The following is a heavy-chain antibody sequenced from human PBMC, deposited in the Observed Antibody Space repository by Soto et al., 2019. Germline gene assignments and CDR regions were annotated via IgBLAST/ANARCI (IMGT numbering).Heavy chain of an antibody. J-gene: IGHJ3*02. CDR3: ARFDYHYDSSGYSTDPFDI. CDR1: GGSIRSATSY. Sequence: PSETLSLTCTVSGGSIRSATSYWNWIRQPPGRALEWIGTIFHNGNSYYNPSLQSRFSISVDTSKNQFSLKLSSVTAADTAVYYCARFDYHYDSSGYSTDPFDIWGQGTMVT. D-gene: IGHD3-22*01. V-gene: IGHV4-39*01. CDR2: IFHNGNS.